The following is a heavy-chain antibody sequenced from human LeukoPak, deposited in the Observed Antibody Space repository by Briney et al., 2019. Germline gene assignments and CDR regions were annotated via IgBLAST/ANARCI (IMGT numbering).Heavy chain of an antibody. V-gene: IGHV4-4*02. Sequence: SETLSLTCGVSGGSISSTNWWSWVRQPPGKGLEWIGNIYYRGSTYYNPSLKSRVTISVDTSKNQFSLKVSSVTAADTAVYYCAKRVAATFDDWGQGTLVTVSS. J-gene: IGHJ4*02. CDR2: IYYRGST. D-gene: IGHD6-19*01. CDR1: GGSISSTNW. CDR3: AKRVAATFDD.